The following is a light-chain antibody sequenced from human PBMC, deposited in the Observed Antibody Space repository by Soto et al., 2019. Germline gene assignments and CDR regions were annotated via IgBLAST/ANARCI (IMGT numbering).Light chain of an antibody. V-gene: IGKV3-11*01. CDR2: DAS. CDR3: QQRSDSIT. CDR1: HSVTTH. J-gene: IGKJ5*01. Sequence: EIVMTQSPATLSVSPGERATLSCWASHSVTTHLACFQQRPGQTPRLLIYDASTRAPGIPARFSGRGSGADFTLTISSLEPEDFAVYYCQQRSDSITFGQGTRLEIK.